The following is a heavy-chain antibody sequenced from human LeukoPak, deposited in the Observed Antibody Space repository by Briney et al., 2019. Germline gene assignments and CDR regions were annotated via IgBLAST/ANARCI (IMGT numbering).Heavy chain of an antibody. CDR1: GFTFSSYG. Sequence: GGSLRLSCAASGFTFSSYGMSWVRQAPGKGLEWVSAISGSGGSTYYADSVKGRFTISRDNSKNTLYLRMKSLRAEDTAIYYCAKESTVTPGNVNWFDSWGQGTLVTVSS. CDR3: AKESTVTPGNVNWFDS. D-gene: IGHD4-17*01. J-gene: IGHJ5*01. CDR2: ISGSGGST. V-gene: IGHV3-23*01.